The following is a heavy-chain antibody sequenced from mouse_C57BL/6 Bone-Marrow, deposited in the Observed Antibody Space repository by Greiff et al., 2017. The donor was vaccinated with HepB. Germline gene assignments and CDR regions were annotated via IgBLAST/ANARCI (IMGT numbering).Heavy chain of an antibody. D-gene: IGHD1-1*01. CDR3: AIYYGIYWYFDV. Sequence: EVQVVESGGGLVKPGGSLKLSCAASGFTFSSYAMSWVRQTPEKRLEWVATISDGGSYTYYPDNVKGRFTISRDNAKNNLYLQMSHLKSEDTAMYYCAIYYGIYWYFDVWGTGTTVTVSS. V-gene: IGHV5-4*01. CDR1: GFTFSSYA. CDR2: ISDGGSYT. J-gene: IGHJ1*03.